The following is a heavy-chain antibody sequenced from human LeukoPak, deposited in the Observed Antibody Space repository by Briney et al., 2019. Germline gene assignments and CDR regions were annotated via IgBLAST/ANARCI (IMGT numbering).Heavy chain of an antibody. D-gene: IGHD6-19*01. CDR1: GYTFTTYG. CDR3: AREAPVAAGSDAFDI. Sequence: ASVKVSCKASGYTFTTYGISWMRQAPGQSLEWMGWISPYNSNTKYAQKLQGRVTMTTDTSTNTAYMEVRSLRSDDTAVYYCAREAPVAAGSDAFDIWGQGTMVTVSS. CDR2: ISPYNSNT. J-gene: IGHJ3*02. V-gene: IGHV1-18*01.